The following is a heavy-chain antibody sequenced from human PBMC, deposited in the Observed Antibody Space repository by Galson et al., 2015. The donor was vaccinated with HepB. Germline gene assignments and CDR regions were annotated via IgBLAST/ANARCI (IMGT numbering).Heavy chain of an antibody. CDR3: ATLDSSGYYRYFDL. Sequence: SVKVSCKVSGYTLTELSMHWVRQAPGKGLEWMGGFDPEDGETIYAQKFQGRVTMTEDTSTDTAYMELSSLRSEDTAVYYCATLDSSGYYRYFDLWGRGTLVTVSS. CDR1: GYTLTELS. CDR2: FDPEDGET. J-gene: IGHJ2*01. D-gene: IGHD3-22*01. V-gene: IGHV1-24*01.